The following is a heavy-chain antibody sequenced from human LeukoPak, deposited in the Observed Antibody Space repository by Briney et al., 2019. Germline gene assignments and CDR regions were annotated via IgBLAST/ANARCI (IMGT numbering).Heavy chain of an antibody. J-gene: IGHJ4*02. CDR2: IIPILGVS. CDR1: GGTLSNYA. CDR3: ATHVGYDYVWGSYRYTAPFDY. V-gene: IGHV1-69*04. D-gene: IGHD3-16*02. Sequence: ASVKVSCKASGGTLSNYAISWVRQAPGQGLEWMGRIIPILGVSNSAQKFQGRVAITADKSTSTAYMELSSLRSEETAVYYCATHVGYDYVWGSYRYTAPFDYWGQGTLVTVSS.